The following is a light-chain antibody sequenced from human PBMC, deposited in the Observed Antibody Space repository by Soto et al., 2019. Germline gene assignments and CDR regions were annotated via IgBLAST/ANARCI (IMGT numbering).Light chain of an antibody. J-gene: IGKJ5*01. CDR1: QSVSSY. CDR2: DAS. V-gene: IGKV3-11*01. Sequence: EIVLTQSPATLSLSPGERATLSCRASQSVSSYLAWYQQKPGQAPRLLIYDASNRATGIPVRFSGSGSGTDFTLTISSLEPDDSALYYCQQRTSRPPITFGQGTRLEIK. CDR3: QQRTSRPPIT.